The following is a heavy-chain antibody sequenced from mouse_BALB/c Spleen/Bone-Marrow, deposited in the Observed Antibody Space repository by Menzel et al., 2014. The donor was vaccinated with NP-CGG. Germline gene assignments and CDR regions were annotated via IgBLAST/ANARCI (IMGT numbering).Heavy chain of an antibody. V-gene: IGHV5-4*02. Sequence: FTVSDYYMYWVRQTPEKRLEWVATISDGGSYTYYPDSVKGRFTISRDNAKNNLYLQMSSLKSEDTAMYYCGRAWFAYWGQGTLVTVSA. D-gene: IGHD3-3*01. CDR3: GRAWFAY. CDR1: FTVSDYY. J-gene: IGHJ3*01. CDR2: ISDGGSYT.